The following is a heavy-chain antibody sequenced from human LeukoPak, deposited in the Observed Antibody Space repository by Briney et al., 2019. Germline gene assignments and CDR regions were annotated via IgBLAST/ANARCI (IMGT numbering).Heavy chain of an antibody. CDR2: IIPIFGTA. CDR3: ARATIDILTGYYKIDAFDI. J-gene: IGHJ3*02. CDR1: GGTFSSYA. Sequence: SVKVSCKASGGTFSSYAISWVRQAPGQGLEWMGGIIPIFGTANYAQKFQGRVMITADESTSTAYMELSSLRSEDTAVYHCARATIDILTGYYKIDAFDIWGQGTMVTVSS. D-gene: IGHD3-9*01. V-gene: IGHV1-69*13.